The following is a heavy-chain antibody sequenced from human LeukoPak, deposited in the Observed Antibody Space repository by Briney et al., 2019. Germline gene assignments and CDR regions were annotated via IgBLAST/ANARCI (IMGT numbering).Heavy chain of an antibody. CDR2: IYWNDDK. J-gene: IGHJ4*02. CDR3: AHRSQVLVGATALYYFDY. Sequence: SGPTLVNPTQTLTLTCTFSGFSLSTSGVGVGWIRQPPGKALEWLALIYWNDDKRYSPSLKSRLTITEDTSKNQVVLTMTNMDPVDTATYYCAHRSQVLVGATALYYFDYWGQGTLVTVSS. CDR1: GFSLSTSGVG. V-gene: IGHV2-5*01. D-gene: IGHD1-26*01.